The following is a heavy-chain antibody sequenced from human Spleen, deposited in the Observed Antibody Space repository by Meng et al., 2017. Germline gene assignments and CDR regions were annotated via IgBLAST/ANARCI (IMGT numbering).Heavy chain of an antibody. Sequence: ASVKVSCKASGYTFTGYYMHWVRQAPGQGLEWMGRINPNSGGTNYAQKFQGRVTMTRDTSISTAYMELSSLRSDDTAVYYCARGRLVDSTGYYYCLDPWGQGTRVTVSS. CDR2: INPNSGGT. CDR3: ARGRLVDSTGYYYCLDP. V-gene: IGHV1-2*06. J-gene: IGHJ5*02. D-gene: IGHD3-22*01. CDR1: GYTFTGYY.